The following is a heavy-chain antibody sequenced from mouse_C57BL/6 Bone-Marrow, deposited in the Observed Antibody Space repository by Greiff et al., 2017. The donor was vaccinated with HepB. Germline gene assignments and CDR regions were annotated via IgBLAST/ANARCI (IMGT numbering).Heavy chain of an antibody. V-gene: IGHV5-16*01. D-gene: IGHD2-3*01. CDR2: INYDGSST. CDR3: AIYDGYPYYAMDY. J-gene: IGHJ4*01. CDR1: GFTFSDYY. Sequence: EVMLVESEGGLVQPGSSMKLSCTASGFTFSDYYMAWVRQVPEKGLEWVANINYDGSSTYYLDSLKSRFIISRDNAKTILYLQMSSLKSEDTATYYCAIYDGYPYYAMDYWGQGTSVTVSS.